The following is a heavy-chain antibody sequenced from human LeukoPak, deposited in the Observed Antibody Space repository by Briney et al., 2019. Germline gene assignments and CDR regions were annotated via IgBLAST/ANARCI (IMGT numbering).Heavy chain of an antibody. CDR3: ARASVAGTFYYFYYMDV. J-gene: IGHJ6*03. V-gene: IGHV4-4*07. D-gene: IGHD6-19*01. CDR2: IYTSGST. Sequence: PPETLSLTCTVSGGSISSYYWNWIRQPAGKGLEWIGRIYTSGSTYYNPSLKSRVTMSVDTSKNQFSLKLSSVTAADTAVYYCARASVAGTFYYFYYMDVWGKGTTVTVSS. CDR1: GGSISSYY.